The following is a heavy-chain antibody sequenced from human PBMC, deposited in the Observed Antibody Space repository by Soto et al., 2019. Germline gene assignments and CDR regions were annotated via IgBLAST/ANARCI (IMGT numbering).Heavy chain of an antibody. V-gene: IGHV3-30*18. CDR3: AKDESSHAFDI. D-gene: IGHD6-6*01. CDR2: ISYDGSNK. J-gene: IGHJ3*02. Sequence: GGSLRLSCAASGFTFSSYGMHWVRQAPGKGLEWVAVISYDGSNKYYADSVKGRFTISRDNSKNTLYLQMNSLRAEDTAVYYCAKDESSHAFDIWGQGTMVTVSS. CDR1: GFTFSSYG.